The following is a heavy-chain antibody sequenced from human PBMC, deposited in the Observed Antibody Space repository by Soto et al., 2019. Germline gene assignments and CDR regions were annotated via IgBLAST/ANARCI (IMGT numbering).Heavy chain of an antibody. Sequence: PSETLSLTCSVSGDSINNYEYYWTWIRQPPGEGLEWLGHIYYTGSTSYNPSLESRISISLDTSRNQFSLKVNSVSAADTAVYDCARDRSHSHDLVASWAKGPRVTVS. CDR2: IYYTGST. CDR1: GDSINNYEYY. V-gene: IGHV4-30-4*01. CDR3: ARDRSHSHDLVAS. J-gene: IGHJ5*01. D-gene: IGHD1-1*01.